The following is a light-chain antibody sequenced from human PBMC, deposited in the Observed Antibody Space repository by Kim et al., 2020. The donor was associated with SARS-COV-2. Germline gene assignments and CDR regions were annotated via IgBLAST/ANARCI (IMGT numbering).Light chain of an antibody. J-gene: IGKJ2*01. V-gene: IGKV1-16*01. CDR2: EAS. Sequence: SAYVGDTVSITCRASLGISNYLAWFRQKPGKAPESLIYEASTLQSGVPSRFQGSGSGTEFTLTINSLQPDDFATYYCHQYDSYPPTFGQGTKLEI. CDR3: HQYDSYPPT. CDR1: LGISNY.